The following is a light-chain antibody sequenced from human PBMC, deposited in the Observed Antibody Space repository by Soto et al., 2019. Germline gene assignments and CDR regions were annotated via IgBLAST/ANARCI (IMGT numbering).Light chain of an antibody. J-gene: IGLJ3*02. CDR3: VLYMGSGIWV. CDR2: STN. CDR1: SGSVSTNNY. V-gene: IGLV8-61*01. Sequence: QTVVTQEPSFSVSPGGTVTLTCGLSSGSVSTNNYPNWYQQTPGQAPRTLIYSTNTRSSGVPDRFSGSILGNKAALTITGAHADDESDYYCVLYMGSGIWVFGGGTKLTVL.